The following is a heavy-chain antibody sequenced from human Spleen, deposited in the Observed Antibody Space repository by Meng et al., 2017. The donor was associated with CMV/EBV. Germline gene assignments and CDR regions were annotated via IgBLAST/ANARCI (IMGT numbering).Heavy chain of an antibody. V-gene: IGHV1-69*05. CDR3: TRGLKESSSSGRRGNWFDP. CDR1: GGAFNTYA. J-gene: IGHJ5*02. CDR2: ITPMLGTT. D-gene: IGHD6-6*01. Sequence: SVKVSCKASGGAFNTYAFTWVRRAPGQGLEWMGGITPMLGTTHYAQKFQGRVTITTDESTSTAYMELSSLRSEDTAVYYCTRGLKESSSSGRRGNWFDPWGQGTLVTVSS.